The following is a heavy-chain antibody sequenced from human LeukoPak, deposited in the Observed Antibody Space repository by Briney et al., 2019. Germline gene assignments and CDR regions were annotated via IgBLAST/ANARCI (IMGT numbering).Heavy chain of an antibody. J-gene: IGHJ4*02. Sequence: PGGSLRLSCAASGFTFSSYGMHWLRQAPGKGLEWVAVISYDGSNKYYADSVKGRFTISRDNSKNTLYLQMNSLRAEDTAVYYCAKGGEYSSGWYGVDYWGQGTLVTVSS. V-gene: IGHV3-30*18. CDR1: GFTFSSYG. CDR3: AKGGEYSSGWYGVDY. D-gene: IGHD6-19*01. CDR2: ISYDGSNK.